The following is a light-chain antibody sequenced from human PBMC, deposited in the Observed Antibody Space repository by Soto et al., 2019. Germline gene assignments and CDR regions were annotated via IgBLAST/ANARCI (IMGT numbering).Light chain of an antibody. Sequence: EIVMTQSPATLSVSPGERATLSCRASQSVSSNLAWYQQKPGQTPKLLIYGASTRATGIPARFSGSGSGTEFTLTISSLQYEDFAVYYCQQYNVWPLTFGGGTKVEFK. V-gene: IGKV3-15*01. CDR1: QSVSSN. CDR3: QQYNVWPLT. J-gene: IGKJ4*01. CDR2: GAS.